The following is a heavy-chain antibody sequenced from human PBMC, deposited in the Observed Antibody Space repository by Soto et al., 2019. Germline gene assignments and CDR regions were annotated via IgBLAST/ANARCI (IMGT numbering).Heavy chain of an antibody. CDR1: GFTFSSYA. CDR3: ARDRVVVVVAANTGYYYYYGMDV. Sequence: SLRLSCAASGFTFSSYAMHWVRRAPGKGLEWVAVISYDGSNKYYADPVKGRFTISRDNSKNTLYLQMNSLRAEDTAVYYCARDRVVVVVAANTGYYYYYGMDVWGQGTTVTVS. D-gene: IGHD2-15*01. J-gene: IGHJ6*02. V-gene: IGHV3-30-3*01. CDR2: ISYDGSNK.